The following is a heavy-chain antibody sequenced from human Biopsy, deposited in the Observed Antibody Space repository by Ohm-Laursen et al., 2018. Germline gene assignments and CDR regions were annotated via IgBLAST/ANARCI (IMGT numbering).Heavy chain of an antibody. D-gene: IGHD2/OR15-2a*01. CDR1: GYSIIPSGPEN. CDR2: IYSGGNT. V-gene: IGHV4-61*01. Sequence: SDTLSLTCTLSGYSIIPSGPENWSWIRQPPGQGLQYIGYIYSGGNTNYNPSLRSRVTMSVDTSKNQFSLRLNSVTAADTAVYYCARGMRTTGWPYFDYWGQGILVTVSS. J-gene: IGHJ4*02. CDR3: ARGMRTTGWPYFDY.